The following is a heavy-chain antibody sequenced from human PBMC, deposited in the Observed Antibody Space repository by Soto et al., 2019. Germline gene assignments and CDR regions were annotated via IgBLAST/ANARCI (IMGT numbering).Heavy chain of an antibody. CDR2: IGRSGSPI. J-gene: IGHJ4*02. V-gene: IGHV3-48*02. D-gene: IGHD1-7*01. CDR1: GFTFSEYS. CDR3: ARDLNFAFDY. Sequence: GGSLRLSCAASGFTFSEYSMNWVRQAPGKGLECLSYIGRSGSPIYYADSVKGRFTISRDNAKNSLYLQTNSLRDDDTAVYYCARDLNFAFDYWGQGIVVTVSS.